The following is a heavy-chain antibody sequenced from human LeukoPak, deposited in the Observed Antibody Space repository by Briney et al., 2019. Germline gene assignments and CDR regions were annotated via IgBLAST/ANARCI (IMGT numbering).Heavy chain of an antibody. Sequence: SETLSLTCAVYGGSFSDYFWMWIRQPPGKGLEWIGEINHYGSTNYNPSLKSRVTISVDTSKNQFSLKLSSVTAADTAVYYCARTYSYGPVYFDYWGQGTLVTVSS. J-gene: IGHJ4*02. V-gene: IGHV4-34*01. D-gene: IGHD5-18*01. CDR3: ARTYSYGPVYFDY. CDR1: GGSFSDYF. CDR2: INHYGST.